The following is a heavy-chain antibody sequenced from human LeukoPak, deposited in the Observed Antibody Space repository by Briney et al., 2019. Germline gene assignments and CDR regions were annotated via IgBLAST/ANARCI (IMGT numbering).Heavy chain of an antibody. J-gene: IGHJ4*02. CDR1: GFTFSSYA. CDR2: ISSSGRNT. Sequence: TGGSLRLSCAASGFTFSSYAMSWVRQAPGKGLEWVSSISSSGRNTYYSDSVKGRFTISRDNSENTLYLQMSSLRAEDTAVYYCAKRDRPCSGDCSAPYYFDYWGQGTLVTVSS. D-gene: IGHD2-21*02. V-gene: IGHV3-23*01. CDR3: AKRDRPCSGDCSAPYYFDY.